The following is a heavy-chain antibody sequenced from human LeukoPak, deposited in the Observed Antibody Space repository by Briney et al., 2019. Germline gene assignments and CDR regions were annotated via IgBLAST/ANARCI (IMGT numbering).Heavy chain of an antibody. CDR1: GFTFSSYA. Sequence: GGSLRLSCAASGFTFSSYAMSWVRQAPGKGPEWVSAISHSGGTTYYADSVKGRFTITRDNSKNTLYLQMNSLRAEDMAVYYCAKANVKYCSGGSCFDAFDIWGQGTMVTVSS. J-gene: IGHJ3*02. V-gene: IGHV3-23*01. CDR2: ISHSGGTT. D-gene: IGHD2-15*01. CDR3: AKANVKYCSGGSCFDAFDI.